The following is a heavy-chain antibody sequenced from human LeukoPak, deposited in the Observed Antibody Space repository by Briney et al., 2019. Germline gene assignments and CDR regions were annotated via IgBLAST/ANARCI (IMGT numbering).Heavy chain of an antibody. J-gene: IGHJ6*02. D-gene: IGHD2-21*01. CDR3: ARMWSPEGMVV. V-gene: IGHV4-61*01. Sequence: SETLSLTCTVSGGSVSSGSYYWSWIRQPPGKGLEWIGYIYYSGSTNYNPSLKSRVAISVDTSKNQFSLKLSSVTAADTAVYYCARMWSPEGMVVWGQGTTVTVSS. CDR1: GGSVSSGSYY. CDR2: IYYSGST.